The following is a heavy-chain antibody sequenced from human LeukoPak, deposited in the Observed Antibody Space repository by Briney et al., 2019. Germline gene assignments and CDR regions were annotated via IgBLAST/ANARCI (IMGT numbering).Heavy chain of an antibody. Sequence: ASVKVSCKASGYTFTGYYMHWVRQAPGQGLEWMGWINPNSGGTNYAQKFQGRVTMTRDTSISTAYMELSRLRSDDTAVYYCARDGPDNWFFNWFDPWGQGTLVTVSS. CDR1: GYTFTGYY. D-gene: IGHD1-20*01. CDR3: ARDGPDNWFFNWFDP. V-gene: IGHV1-2*02. J-gene: IGHJ5*02. CDR2: INPNSGGT.